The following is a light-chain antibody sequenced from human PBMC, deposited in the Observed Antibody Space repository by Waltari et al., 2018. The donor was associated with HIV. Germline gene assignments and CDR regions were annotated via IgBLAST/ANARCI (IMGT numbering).Light chain of an antibody. Sequence: EIVLTQSPGTLSLSPGERATLSCRASQSVSSSYLAWYQQKPGQAPRLLFYGAPDRATDIPDRFTTRGSGTDFTLTVSRLEPEDFAVYYCQQYARSPYTFGQGTKLEIK. CDR1: QSVSSSY. V-gene: IGKV3-20*01. CDR3: QQYARSPYT. J-gene: IGKJ2*01. CDR2: GAP.